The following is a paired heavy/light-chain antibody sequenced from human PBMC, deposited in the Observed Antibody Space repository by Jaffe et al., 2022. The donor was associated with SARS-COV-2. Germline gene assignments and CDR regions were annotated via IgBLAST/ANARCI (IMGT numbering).Light chain of an antibody. V-gene: IGLV3-1*01. J-gene: IGLJ2*01. Sequence: SYELTQPPSVSVSPGQTASITCSGDKLGDKYACWYQQKPGQSPVLVIYQDSKRPSGIPERFSGSNSGNTATLTISGTQAMDEADYYCQAWDSSTPVVFGGGTKLTVL. CDR2: QDS. CDR1: KLGDKY. CDR3: QAWDSSTPVV.
Heavy chain of an antibody. V-gene: IGHV1-69*02. CDR2: IIPILGIA. CDR3: ARALNYYGSRGGYFDY. CDR1: GGTFSSYT. D-gene: IGHD3-10*01. J-gene: IGHJ4*02. Sequence: QVQLVQSGAEVKKPGSSVKVSCKASGGTFSSYTISWVRQAPGQGLEWMGRIIPILGIANYAQKFQGRVTITADKSTSTAYMELSSLRSEDTAVYYCARALNYYGSRGGYFDYWGQGTLVTVSS.